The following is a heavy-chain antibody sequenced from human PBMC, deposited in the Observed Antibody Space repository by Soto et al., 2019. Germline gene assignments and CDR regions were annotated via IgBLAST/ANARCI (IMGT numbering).Heavy chain of an antibody. J-gene: IGHJ6*02. V-gene: IGHV1-18*01. D-gene: IGHD6-6*01. CDR3: ARDLEVAARGYYYYYGMDV. CDR1: GYTFTSYG. Sequence: ASVKVSCKASGYTFTSYGISWVRQAPGQGLEWMGWISAYNGNTNYAQKLQGRVTMTTDTSTSTAYMELRSLRSDDTAVYYCARDLEVAARGYYYYYGMDVWGQGTTVTVYS. CDR2: ISAYNGNT.